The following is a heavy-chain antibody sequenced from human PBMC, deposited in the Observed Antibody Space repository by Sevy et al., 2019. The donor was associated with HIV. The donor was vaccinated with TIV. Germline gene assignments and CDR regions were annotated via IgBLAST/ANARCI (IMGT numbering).Heavy chain of an antibody. CDR2: FEPEDGET. D-gene: IGHD3-22*01. Sequence: ASVKVSCKVSGYSLTQLSMHWVRQAPGKGLEWMGSFEPEDGETFYAQMVQGRVTLTEDKSTDTAYMELRSLRSEDTAIYYCATTKDYYDSSGSPFDYWGQGTLVTVSS. V-gene: IGHV1-24*01. CDR3: ATTKDYYDSSGSPFDY. CDR1: GYSLTQLS. J-gene: IGHJ4*02.